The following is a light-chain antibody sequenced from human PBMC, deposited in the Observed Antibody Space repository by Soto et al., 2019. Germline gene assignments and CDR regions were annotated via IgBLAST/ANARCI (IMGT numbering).Light chain of an antibody. V-gene: IGKV1-39*01. CDR2: AAS. CDR3: QQTYNRPWT. Sequence: DIQMTQSPAALSASVGDRVTITCRASQSVSTYLNWYHQKPGKAPKLLIYAASSLQGGVPSRFSGSGSGTDFTLTISSLQPEYFATYFCQQTYNRPWTFGQGTKVDFK. CDR1: QSVSTY. J-gene: IGKJ1*01.